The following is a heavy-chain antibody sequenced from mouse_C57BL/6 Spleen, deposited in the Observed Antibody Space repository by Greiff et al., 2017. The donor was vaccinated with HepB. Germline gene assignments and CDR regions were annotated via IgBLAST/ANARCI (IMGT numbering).Heavy chain of an antibody. D-gene: IGHD1-1*01. V-gene: IGHV1-66*01. CDR1: GYSFTSYY. CDR2: IYPGSGNT. Sequence: QVRLQQSGPELVKPGASVKISCKASGYSFTSYYIHWVKQRPGQGLEWIGWIYPGSGNTKYNEKFKGKATLTADTSSSTAYMQLSSLTSEDSAVYYCAREGTTVPFDYWGQGTTLTVSS. CDR3: AREGTTVPFDY. J-gene: IGHJ2*01.